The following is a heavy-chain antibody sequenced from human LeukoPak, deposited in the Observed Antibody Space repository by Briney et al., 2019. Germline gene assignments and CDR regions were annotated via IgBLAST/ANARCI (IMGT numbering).Heavy chain of an antibody. Sequence: ASVKVSCKASGYTFTSYDINWVRQATGQGLEWMGWMNPNSGNTGYAQKFQGRVTMTRDTSISTAYMELSRLRSDDTAVYYCARVGGLSVYYDSSGYYVYWGQGTLVTVSS. V-gene: IGHV1-8*01. CDR3: ARVGGLSVYYDSSGYYVY. CDR2: MNPNSGNT. CDR1: GYTFTSYD. J-gene: IGHJ4*02. D-gene: IGHD3-22*01.